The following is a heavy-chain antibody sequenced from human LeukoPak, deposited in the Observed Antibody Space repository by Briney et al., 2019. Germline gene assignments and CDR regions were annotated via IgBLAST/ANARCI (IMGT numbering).Heavy chain of an antibody. CDR1: GGTFSSYA. D-gene: IGHD6-19*01. J-gene: IGHJ4*02. Sequence: GASVKVSCKASGGTFSSYAISWVRQAPGQGLEWMGRIIPILGIANYAQKFQGRVTITADKSTSTAYMELSSLRSEDTAVYYCARDSGSRWSNDYWGQGTLVTVSS. V-gene: IGHV1-69*04. CDR2: IIPILGIA. CDR3: ARDSGSRWSNDY.